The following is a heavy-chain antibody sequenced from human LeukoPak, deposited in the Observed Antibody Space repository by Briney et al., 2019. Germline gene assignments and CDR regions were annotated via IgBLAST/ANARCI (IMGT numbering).Heavy chain of an antibody. Sequence: PSETLSLTCAVYGGSLSGYYWSCIRQPPGKGLEWIGEINHSGSTNYNPSLKSRVTISVDTSKNQFSLKLSSVTAADTAVYYCARGSRYSYGPNDYWGQGTLVTVSS. J-gene: IGHJ4*02. V-gene: IGHV4-34*01. D-gene: IGHD5-18*01. CDR3: ARGSRYSYGPNDY. CDR1: GGSLSGYY. CDR2: INHSGST.